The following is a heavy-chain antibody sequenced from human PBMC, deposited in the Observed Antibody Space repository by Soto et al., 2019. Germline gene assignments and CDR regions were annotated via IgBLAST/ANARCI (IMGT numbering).Heavy chain of an antibody. CDR1: GFMLSTYS. V-gene: IGHV3-23*01. CDR2: ITGSGGVT. Sequence: EVKPLESGGGLAQPGGSLRLSCAASGFMLSTYSMSWVRQAPGKGLEWVSHITGSGGVTYYADSVKGRFTISRDTSTNTLYLQMNSLRAEDTALYYCAKCLQIHWNYDAYHIWGQGTMVTVSS. J-gene: IGHJ3*02. D-gene: IGHD1-7*01. CDR3: AKCLQIHWNYDAYHI.